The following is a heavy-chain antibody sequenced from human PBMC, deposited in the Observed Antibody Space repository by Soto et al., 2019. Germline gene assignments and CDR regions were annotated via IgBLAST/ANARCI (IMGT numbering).Heavy chain of an antibody. Sequence: QEQLVESGGGVVQPGTSLRLSCAASGLTFSNYGMHWDRQAPGKGLEWVAVIWYDGITKFYADSVQGRFSISRDNSKNTLYLQMNSLTAEDTAVYFCATVDNYYGSAFWGQGTLVTVSP. D-gene: IGHD3-10*01. CDR1: GLTFSNYG. J-gene: IGHJ4*02. V-gene: IGHV3-33*01. CDR3: ATVDNYYGSAF. CDR2: IWYDGITK.